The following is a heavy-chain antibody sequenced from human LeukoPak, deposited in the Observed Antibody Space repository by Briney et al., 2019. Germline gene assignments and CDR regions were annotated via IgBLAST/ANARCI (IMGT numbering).Heavy chain of an antibody. D-gene: IGHD2-15*01. CDR3: ARAQPDIVVVVSANDY. CDR1: SYTFTSYG. J-gene: IGHJ4*02. V-gene: IGHV1-18*01. CDR2: IGAYNGNT. Sequence: ASVKVSCNVSSYTFTSYGITWVRQAPGQGLEWMGWIGAYNGNTNYAQKFQGRVTMTTDTSTSTAYMELRSLRSDDTAVYYCARAQPDIVVVVSANDYWGQGTLVTVSS.